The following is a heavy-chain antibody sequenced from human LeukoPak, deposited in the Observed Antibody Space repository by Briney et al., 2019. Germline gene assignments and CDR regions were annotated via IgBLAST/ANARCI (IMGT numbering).Heavy chain of an antibody. J-gene: IGHJ2*01. V-gene: IGHV4-59*01. D-gene: IGHD3-10*01. CDR1: GDSISGYY. CDR2: RYYSGSS. Sequence: PSETLSLTCTVSGDSISGYYWSWLRQPPGKGLEWIGYRYYSGSSNYNPSLKSRVTISVDTSKNQFSLKMSSVTSADTAVYYCATASGSGSNWYFDVWGRGTLVTVSS. CDR3: ATASGSGSNWYFDV.